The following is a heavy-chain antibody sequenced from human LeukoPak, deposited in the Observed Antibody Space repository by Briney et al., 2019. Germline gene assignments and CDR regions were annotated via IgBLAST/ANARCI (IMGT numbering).Heavy chain of an antibody. V-gene: IGHV3-73*01. Sequence: GGSLRLACAASGFSFSHSTIHWVRQASGTGLEWVARIRSKGNSYGTSYAASVKGRFTISRDDSKNTAYLQINSLKTEDSAIYYCTARSDTYGHFDYWGQGTLVSVSS. CDR3: TARSDTYGHFDY. J-gene: IGHJ4*02. D-gene: IGHD5-18*01. CDR1: GFSFSHST. CDR2: IRSKGNSYGT.